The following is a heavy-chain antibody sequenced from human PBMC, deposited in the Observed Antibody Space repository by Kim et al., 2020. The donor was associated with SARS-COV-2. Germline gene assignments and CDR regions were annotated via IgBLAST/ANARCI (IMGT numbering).Heavy chain of an antibody. CDR2: INHSGST. CDR1: GGTFSGYY. J-gene: IGHJ4*02. Sequence: SETLSLTCAVYGGTFSGYYWSWIRQPPGKGLEWIGEINHSGSTNYNPSLKSRVTISVDTSKNQFSLKLSSVTAADTAVYYCARGRQQLVPVDYWGQGTLV. CDR3: ARGRQQLVPVDY. D-gene: IGHD6-13*01. V-gene: IGHV4-34*01.